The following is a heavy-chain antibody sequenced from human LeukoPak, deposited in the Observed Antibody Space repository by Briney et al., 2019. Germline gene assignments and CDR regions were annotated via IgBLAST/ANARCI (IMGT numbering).Heavy chain of an antibody. CDR2: IKKDGSGK. J-gene: IGHJ4*02. V-gene: IGHV3-7*04. Sequence: GGSLRLSCAASGFTFSDFWMGWVRQAPGKGLEWVANIKKDGSGKYYLDSTKGRFTISKDNAKNSLYLQINTLRADDTAVYYCARARSGYYYDYWGQGTLVTVSS. CDR1: GFTFSDFW. CDR3: ARARSGYYYDY. D-gene: IGHD3-22*01.